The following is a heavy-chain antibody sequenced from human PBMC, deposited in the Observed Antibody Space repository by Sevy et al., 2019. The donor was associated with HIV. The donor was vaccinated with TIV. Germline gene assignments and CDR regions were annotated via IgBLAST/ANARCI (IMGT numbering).Heavy chain of an antibody. Sequence: GGSLILSCAASGFTFSSYAMSWVRQAPGKGLEWVSAISGSGGSTYYADSVKGRFTISRDNSKNTLYLQMNSLRAEDTAVYYCAKLQIYYYDSSGYKGYWGQGTLVTVSS. CDR3: AKLQIYYYDSSGYKGY. CDR1: GFTFSSYA. CDR2: ISGSGGST. D-gene: IGHD3-22*01. J-gene: IGHJ4*02. V-gene: IGHV3-23*01.